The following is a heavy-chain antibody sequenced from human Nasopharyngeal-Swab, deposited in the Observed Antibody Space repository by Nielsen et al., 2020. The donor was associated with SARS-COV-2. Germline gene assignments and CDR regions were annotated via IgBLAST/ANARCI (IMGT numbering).Heavy chain of an antibody. CDR3: VRDRSYCSSTSCYTSGENYYYMDV. CDR2: ISSSSSYI. CDR1: GFTFSSYS. Sequence: GEFLKIPCAASGFTFSSYSMNWVRQAPGKGLEWVSSISSSSSYIYYADSVKGRFTISRDNAKNSLYLQMNSLRAEDTAVYYCVRDRSYCSSTSCYTSGENYYYMDVWGKGTTVTVSS. J-gene: IGHJ6*03. V-gene: IGHV3-21*01. D-gene: IGHD2-2*02.